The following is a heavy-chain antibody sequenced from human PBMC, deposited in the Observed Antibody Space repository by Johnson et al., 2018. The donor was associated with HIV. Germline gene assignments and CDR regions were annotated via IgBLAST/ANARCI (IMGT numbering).Heavy chain of an antibody. J-gene: IGHJ3*01. CDR2: ISGSGGSR. Sequence: EVQLLESGGGVVQPGRSLRLSCAASGFTFSSYAMHWVRQAPGKGLEWVSGISGSGGSRNYGESMKGRFTISRDNFKNTLYLQMNSLRVEDTAVYYCAKKGEGFRVWGQGTMVTVSS. D-gene: IGHD3-10*01. V-gene: IGHV3-23*01. CDR3: AKKGEGFRV. CDR1: GFTFSSYA.